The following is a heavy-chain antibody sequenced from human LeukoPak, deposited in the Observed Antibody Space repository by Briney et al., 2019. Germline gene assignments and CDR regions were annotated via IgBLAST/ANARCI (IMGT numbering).Heavy chain of an antibody. CDR1: GLIVSGTC. D-gene: IGHD2-15*01. V-gene: IGHV3-53*01. Sequence: GGSLRLSCAPSGLIVSGTCMRCVRRAPGRGQEWVSIIHYDGRNRYAGSVGGRFTIYRDDSENILFLQMNSLRADDTAVYYCARDPRNVGLDPWGQGTLVIVSS. CDR3: ARDPRNVGLDP. CDR2: IHYDGRN. J-gene: IGHJ5*02.